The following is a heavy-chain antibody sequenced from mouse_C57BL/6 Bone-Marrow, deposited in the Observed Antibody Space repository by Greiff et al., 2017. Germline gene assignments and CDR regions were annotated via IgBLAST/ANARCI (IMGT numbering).Heavy chain of an antibody. Sequence: EVKLMESGGGLVQPGGSLSLSCAASGYTFTDYYMSWVRQTPGKALEWLGFIRNKANGYTTEDSASVKGRFTISRDNSQSILYLQMNALRAEDSATYYCTRPILHYDYCLSYYAMDYWGQGTSVTVSS. D-gene: IGHD2-4*01. J-gene: IGHJ4*01. CDR3: TRPILHYDYCLSYYAMDY. CDR1: GYTFTDYY. V-gene: IGHV7-3*01. CDR2: IRNKANGYTT.